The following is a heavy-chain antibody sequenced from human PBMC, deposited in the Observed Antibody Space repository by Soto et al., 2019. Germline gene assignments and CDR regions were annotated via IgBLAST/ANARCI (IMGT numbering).Heavy chain of an antibody. Sequence: QVQLVQSGAEVKKPRSSVKVSCKASGGTFSSYTISWVRQAPGQGLEWMGRIIPILGIANYAQKFQGRVTITADKSTSTAYMELASLSSEDTAVDYCARGYCSGGRCYGIAVADPLMVPYYYYMDVWGKGSTVTVAS. V-gene: IGHV1-69*02. CDR3: ARGYCSGGRCYGIAVADPLMVPYYYYMDV. D-gene: IGHD2-15*01. CDR1: GGTFSSYT. J-gene: IGHJ6*03. CDR2: IIPILGIA.